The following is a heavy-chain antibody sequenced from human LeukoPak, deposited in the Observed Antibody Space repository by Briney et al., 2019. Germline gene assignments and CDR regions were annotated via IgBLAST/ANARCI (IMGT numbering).Heavy chain of an antibody. V-gene: IGHV1-69*05. D-gene: IGHD5-18*01. CDR3: AREYSYGPQYFDY. CDR1: GGTFSSYA. CDR2: IIPIFGTA. Sequence: ASVKVSCKASGGTFSSYAISWVRQAPGQGLEWMGGIIPIFGTANHAQKFQGRVTITTDESTSTAYMELSSLRSEDTAVCYCAREYSYGPQYFDYWGQGTLVTVSS. J-gene: IGHJ4*02.